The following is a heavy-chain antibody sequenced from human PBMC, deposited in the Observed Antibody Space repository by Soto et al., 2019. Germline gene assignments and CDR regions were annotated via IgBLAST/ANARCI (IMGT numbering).Heavy chain of an antibody. CDR1: GGSISSSS. V-gene: IGHV4-59*01. J-gene: IGHJ4*02. Sequence: SETLSLTCTVSGGSISSSSWSWIRQPPGRGLEWIGYIYNNGRTDYNPSLKSRVTISVDTSKNHFSLKLSSVTPADTAVYYCARARFCTSTSCYHYFDFWGQGTLVPSPQ. D-gene: IGHD2-2*01. CDR2: IYNNGRT. CDR3: ARARFCTSTSCYHYFDF.